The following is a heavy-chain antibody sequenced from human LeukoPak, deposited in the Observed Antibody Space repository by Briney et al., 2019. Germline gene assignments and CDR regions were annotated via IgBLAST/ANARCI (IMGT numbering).Heavy chain of an antibody. CDR1: GGSISSYY. V-gene: IGHV4-59*01. D-gene: IGHD5-12*01. CDR2: IYYSGST. CDR3: ARVPAVATPFRYYYYMDV. J-gene: IGHJ6*03. Sequence: SETLSLTCTVSGGSISSYYWSWIRQPPGKGLEWIGYIYYSGSTNYNPSLKSRVTISVDTSKNQFSLKLSSVTAADTAVYYCARVPAVATPFRYYYYMDVWGKGTTVTVSS.